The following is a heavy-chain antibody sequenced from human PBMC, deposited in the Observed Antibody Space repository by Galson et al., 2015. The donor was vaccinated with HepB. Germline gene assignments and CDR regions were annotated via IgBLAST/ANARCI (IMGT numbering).Heavy chain of an antibody. J-gene: IGHJ3*01. V-gene: IGHV1-69*13. Sequence: SVKVSCKASGGTFNNYTINWVRQAPGHGLEWMGGIIPIIGSADYAQKFQGRVTITADASTSTVYMELTTLRSEDAAVYYCVRRNNESYCNYYGCYSDDVLDVCGQGTMVTVSS. CDR1: GGTFNNYT. CDR3: VRRNNESYCNYYGCYSDDVLDV. CDR2: IIPIIGSA. D-gene: IGHD2-2*02.